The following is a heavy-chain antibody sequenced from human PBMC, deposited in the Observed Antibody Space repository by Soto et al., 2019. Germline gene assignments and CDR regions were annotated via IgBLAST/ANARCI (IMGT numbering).Heavy chain of an antibody. D-gene: IGHD3-16*01. CDR1: GFSLRTTGVG. J-gene: IGHJ4*02. CDR2: IYWNDDK. V-gene: IGHV2-5*01. Sequence: QITLKESGPTLEEPTQTLTLSCTYYGFSLRTTGVGVGWIRQPPGKALEWLGIIYWNDDKRYSPSLKNRFTLTSDISKSQVVLTMTNMDPVDTATYYCAHTWGLPFDYWGQGTLVIVSS. CDR3: AHTWGLPFDY.